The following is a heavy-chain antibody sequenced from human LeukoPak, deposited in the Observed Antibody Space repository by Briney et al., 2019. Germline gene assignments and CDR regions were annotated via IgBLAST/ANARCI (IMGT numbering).Heavy chain of an antibody. CDR1: GGTFSSYA. Sequence: GASVEVSCKASGGTFSSYAISWVRQAPGQGLEWMGGIIPIFGTANYAQKFQGRVTITADESTSTAYMELSSLRSEDTAVYYCARSWRVVRGTYYYGMDVWGQGTTVTVSS. CDR3: ARSWRVVRGTYYYGMDV. V-gene: IGHV1-69*13. CDR2: IIPIFGTA. J-gene: IGHJ6*02. D-gene: IGHD3-10*01.